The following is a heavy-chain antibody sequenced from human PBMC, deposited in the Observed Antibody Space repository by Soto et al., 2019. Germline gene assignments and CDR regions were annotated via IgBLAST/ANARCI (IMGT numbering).Heavy chain of an antibody. J-gene: IGHJ5*02. CDR3: ARDLYYPTWFDP. Sequence: VKVSCEASGGTFSSYAISWVRQAPGQGLEWMGGIIPIFGTANYAQKFQGRVTITADESTSTAYMELSSLRSEDTAVYYCARDLYYPTWFDPWGQGTLVTVSS. CDR1: GGTFSSYA. CDR2: IIPIFGTA. D-gene: IGHD3-10*01. V-gene: IGHV1-69*13.